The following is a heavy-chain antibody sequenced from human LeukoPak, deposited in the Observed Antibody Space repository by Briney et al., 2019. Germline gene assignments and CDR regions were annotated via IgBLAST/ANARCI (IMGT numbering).Heavy chain of an antibody. CDR1: GYTISGYG. CDR2: IIPISGTA. CDR3: ARTWTEPRNMDV. Sequence: SVKVSCKASGYTISGYGISWVRQAPGQGLEWMGGIIPISGTANYAQMFRDRVTITADESTSTAYMELSSLRSEDTAVYYCARTWTEPRNMDVWGKGTTVTVSS. D-gene: IGHD1-14*01. V-gene: IGHV1-69*13. J-gene: IGHJ6*03.